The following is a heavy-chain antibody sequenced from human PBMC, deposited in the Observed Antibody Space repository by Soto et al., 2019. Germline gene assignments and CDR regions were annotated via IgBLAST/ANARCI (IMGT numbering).Heavy chain of an antibody. CDR2: IFSNDEK. CDR3: ARIQGYYDSSGYQATFYYYGMDV. V-gene: IGHV2-26*01. Sequence: SGPTLVNPTETLTLTCTVSGFSLSNARMGVSWIRQPPGKALECLAHIFSNDEKSYSASLKSRLTISKDTSKSQVVLTMTNMDPVDTATYYCARIQGYYDSSGYQATFYYYGMDVWGQGTTVPVSS. CDR1: GFSLSNARMG. D-gene: IGHD3-22*01. J-gene: IGHJ6*02.